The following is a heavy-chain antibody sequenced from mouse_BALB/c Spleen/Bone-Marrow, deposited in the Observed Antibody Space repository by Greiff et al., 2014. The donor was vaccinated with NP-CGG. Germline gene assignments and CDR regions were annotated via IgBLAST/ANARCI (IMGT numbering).Heavy chain of an antibody. CDR1: GYAFTNYL. CDR3: ARRELGEFDY. J-gene: IGHJ2*01. CDR2: INPGSGGT. V-gene: IGHV1-54*01. Sequence: QVQLKESGAELVRPGTSVKVSCKASGYAFTNYLIEWVKQRPGQGLEWIGVINPGSGGTNYSEKFKGKATLTADKSSSTAYMQLSSLTSDDSAVYFCARRELGEFDYWGQGTTLTVSS. D-gene: IGHD4-1*01.